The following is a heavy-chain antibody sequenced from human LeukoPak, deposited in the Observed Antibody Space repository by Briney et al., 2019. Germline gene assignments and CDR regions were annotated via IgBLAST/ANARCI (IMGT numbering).Heavy chain of an antibody. D-gene: IGHD6-25*01. CDR1: GFTFSSHW. V-gene: IGHV3-74*01. Sequence: GGSLRLSCAASGFTFSSHWMHWVRQAPGKGLVWVSRIKDDGSHTNYADSVKGRFTISRDNAKNTLSLRMNSLRAEDTAVYYCARGSGIITGIDEWGQGTLVTVSS. J-gene: IGHJ4*02. CDR3: ARGSGIITGIDE. CDR2: IKDDGSHT.